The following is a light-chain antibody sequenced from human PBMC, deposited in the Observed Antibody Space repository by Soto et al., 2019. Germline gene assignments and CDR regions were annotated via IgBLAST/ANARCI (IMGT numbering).Light chain of an antibody. CDR2: HND. V-gene: IGLV1-36*01. J-gene: IGLJ3*02. CDR3: ATWDDRLTAWV. Sequence: QSVLTQSPSVSGAPRQSVNISCSGNNSNIGSNAVHWYQQLPGKAPKLLMYHNDMLPSGVSDRFSGSKSGTSASLAISGLQSEDEGEDYYATWDDRLTAWVFGGGTKLTVL. CDR1: NSNIGSNA.